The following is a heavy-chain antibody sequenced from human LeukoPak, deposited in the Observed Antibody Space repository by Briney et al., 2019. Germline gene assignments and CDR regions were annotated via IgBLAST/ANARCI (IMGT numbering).Heavy chain of an antibody. CDR1: GFIFRSYG. Sequence: GGSLRLSCVASGFIFRSYGMHWVRQSPGKGLEWVAFIRDSANSKYYADSVEGRLTISRDNSKNTLYLQMDSLRDEDTGLYYCAKGYGGSSGALDLWGQGTMVIISS. J-gene: IGHJ3*01. D-gene: IGHD4-23*01. CDR2: IRDSANSK. V-gene: IGHV3-30*02. CDR3: AKGYGGSSGALDL.